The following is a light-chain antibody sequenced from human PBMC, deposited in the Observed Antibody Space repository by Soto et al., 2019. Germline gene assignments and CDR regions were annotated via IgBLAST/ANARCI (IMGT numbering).Light chain of an antibody. CDR2: AAS. V-gene: IGKV3D-20*02. CDR1: QSISSSY. Sequence: EIVLTQSPGTLSLSPGERATLSCRASQSISSSYLAWHQQKPGQAPRLLIYAASSRATGIPDRFSGSGSGTDFTLTISSLEPEDFAVYYCQQRSNWPRGTFGQGTKLEIK. CDR3: QQRSNWPRGT. J-gene: IGKJ2*01.